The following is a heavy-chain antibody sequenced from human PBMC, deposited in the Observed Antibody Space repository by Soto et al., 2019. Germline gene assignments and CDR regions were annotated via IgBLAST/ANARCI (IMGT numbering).Heavy chain of an antibody. CDR2: IFGSGGGI. CDR3: AQDAVSGDGLWLMDH. Sequence: GGSLRLSCTASGFTFSKFAMTWVRQAPGKGLECVSGIFGSGGGIEYADSVKGRFTISRDNSKNTLYLQMTNLRADDTAVYYCAQDAVSGDGLWLMDHWGQGTQVTVSS. J-gene: IGHJ4*02. V-gene: IGHV3-23*01. D-gene: IGHD2-21*02. CDR1: GFTFSKFA.